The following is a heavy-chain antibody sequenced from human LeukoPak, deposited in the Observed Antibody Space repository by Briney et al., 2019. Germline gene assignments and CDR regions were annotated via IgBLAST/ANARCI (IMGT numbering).Heavy chain of an antibody. CDR3: AKGKGYNKLHWLYP. CDR2: IDGSGAGT. CDR1: GFTLSPFP. D-gene: IGHD5-24*01. V-gene: IGHV3-23*01. Sequence: PGESLIRSCAASGFTLSPFPMTWVRQGPGKGLEWVSSIDGSGAGTYYADSVKGRFSISRDNSKSTLYLQMYNLTAGDTAVYYCAKGKGYNKLHWLYPWSQGTLVTVSS. J-gene: IGHJ5*02.